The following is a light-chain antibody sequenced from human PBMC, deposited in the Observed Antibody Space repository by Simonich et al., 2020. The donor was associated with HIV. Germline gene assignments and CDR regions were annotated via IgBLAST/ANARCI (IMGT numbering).Light chain of an antibody. CDR2: KAS. Sequence: DIQMTQSPSTLSASVGDRVTITYRASQSISSLLAWYQQKPGKAPKLLIYKASSLESGVPSRFSGSGSGTEFTLTISSLQPDDFATYYCQQYNSYSRTFGQGTKVEIK. CDR1: QSISSL. CDR3: QQYNSYSRT. J-gene: IGKJ1*01. V-gene: IGKV1-5*03.